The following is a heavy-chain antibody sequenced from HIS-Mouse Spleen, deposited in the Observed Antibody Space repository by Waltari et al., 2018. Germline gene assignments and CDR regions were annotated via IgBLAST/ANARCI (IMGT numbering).Heavy chain of an antibody. V-gene: IGHV3-53*01. CDR3: ARDVGFGELSDDY. CDR1: GFTVSSNY. J-gene: IGHJ4*02. D-gene: IGHD3-10*01. CDR2: IYSGGRT. Sequence: EVQLVESGGGLIQPGGSLRLSCAASGFTVSSNYMSWVRQAPGKGLEWVSVIYSGGRTYYADSVKCRFTISRDNSKNTLYLQMNSLRAEDTAVYYCARDVGFGELSDDYWGQGTLVTVSS.